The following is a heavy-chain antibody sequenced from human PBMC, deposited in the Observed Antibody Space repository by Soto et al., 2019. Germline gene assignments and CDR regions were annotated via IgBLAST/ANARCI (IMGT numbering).Heavy chain of an antibody. J-gene: IGHJ4*02. Sequence: GGSLRLSCAASGFTFRNYAMNWVRQAPGKGLEWVSGISVSGGSTYYADSVKGRFTVSRNNSKNTVFLQMNSLRAEDTAVYFCAKGMYYYDSSGYRLFDYWGQGTLVTV. CDR1: GFTFRNYA. V-gene: IGHV3-23*01. D-gene: IGHD3-22*01. CDR2: ISVSGGST. CDR3: AKGMYYYDSSGYRLFDY.